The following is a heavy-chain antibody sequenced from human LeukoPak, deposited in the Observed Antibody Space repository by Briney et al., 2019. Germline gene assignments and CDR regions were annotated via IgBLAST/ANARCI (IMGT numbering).Heavy chain of an antibody. CDR2: MNPNSGGT. Sequence: ASVKVSCKASGYTFTGYYMHWVRQAPGQGLEWMGRMNPNSGGTNYAQKFQGRVTMTRDTSISTAYMELSRLRSDDTAVYYCARNRLENRNHRKWFDPWCQGTLVTVSS. CDR3: ARNRLENRNHRKWFDP. D-gene: IGHD1-14*01. J-gene: IGHJ5*02. V-gene: IGHV1-2*06. CDR1: GYTFTGYY.